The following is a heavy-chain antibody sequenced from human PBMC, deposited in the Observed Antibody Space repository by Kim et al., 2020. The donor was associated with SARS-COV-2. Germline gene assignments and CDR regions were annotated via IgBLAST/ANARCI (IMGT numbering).Heavy chain of an antibody. Sequence: ASVKVSCKASGYTFTSYYMHWVRQAPGQGLEWMGIINPSGGSTSYAQKFQGRVTMTRDTSTSTVYMELSSLRSEDTAVYYCARDVSYDFWSLRRMSDAFDIWGQGTMVTVSS. V-gene: IGHV1-46*01. CDR1: GYTFTSYY. CDR3: ARDVSYDFWSLRRMSDAFDI. CDR2: INPSGGST. D-gene: IGHD3-3*01. J-gene: IGHJ3*02.